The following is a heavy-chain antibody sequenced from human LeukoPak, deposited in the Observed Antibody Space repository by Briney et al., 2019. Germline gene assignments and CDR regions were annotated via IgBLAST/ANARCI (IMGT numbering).Heavy chain of an antibody. CDR3: ARDLMYCDTMSCYDGDFDY. D-gene: IGHD2-2*01. CDR1: GGTFSSYA. Sequence: ASVKVSCKASGGTFSSYAISWVRQAPGQGLEWMGWISAYNHNTNYEQKFQGRVTMTIDTSTTTVYMELRSLRSDDTAIYYCARDLMYCDTMSCYDGDFDYWGQGTPVTVSS. J-gene: IGHJ4*02. V-gene: IGHV1-18*01. CDR2: ISAYNHNT.